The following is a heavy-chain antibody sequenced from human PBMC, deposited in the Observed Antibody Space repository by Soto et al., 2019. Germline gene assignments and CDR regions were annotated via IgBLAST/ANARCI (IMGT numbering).Heavy chain of an antibody. D-gene: IGHD5-18*01. CDR3: ATDTAMTCYYYSGMDV. CDR1: GDSFTSYA. J-gene: IGHJ6*02. Sequence: GASVKVRWEACGDSFTSYAMPWARQATGKRLEWMGWINAGNGNTKYSQKFQGRVTITRDTSASTAYMELSSLRSEDTAVYYCATDTAMTCYYYSGMDVWGHGTTVTVSS. V-gene: IGHV1-3*01. CDR2: INAGNGNT.